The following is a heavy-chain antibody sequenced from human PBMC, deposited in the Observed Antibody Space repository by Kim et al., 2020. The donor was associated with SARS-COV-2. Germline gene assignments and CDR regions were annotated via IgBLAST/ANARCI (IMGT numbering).Heavy chain of an antibody. CDR3: GRARGSYYYYMDV. J-gene: IGHJ6*03. CDR1: GFTFSTYG. D-gene: IGHD3-16*01. CDR2: IWYDGSNK. V-gene: IGHV3-33*01. Sequence: GSLRLSCVASGFTFSTYGMHWVRQAPGKGLEWVAVIWYDGSNKYYADSVKGRFTASRDDSKNTVYLQMSSLRAEDTAVYYCGRARGSYYYYMDVWGKGTTVTVSS.